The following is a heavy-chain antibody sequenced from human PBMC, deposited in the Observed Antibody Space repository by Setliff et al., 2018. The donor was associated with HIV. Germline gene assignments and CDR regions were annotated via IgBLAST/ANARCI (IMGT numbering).Heavy chain of an antibody. CDR1: SSSSYY. J-gene: IGHJ5*02. CDR3: ASRIYYYDESRVLREEGFVP. CDR2: IFYSGSA. V-gene: IGHV4-39*01. Sequence: SSSSYYWGWIRQPPGKGREWIGSIFYSGSANYNPSLRSPVAISVDTSKNQFSLKLTSVTAADTAMYYCASRIYYYDESRVLREEGFVPWGQGTLVTVSS. D-gene: IGHD3-22*01.